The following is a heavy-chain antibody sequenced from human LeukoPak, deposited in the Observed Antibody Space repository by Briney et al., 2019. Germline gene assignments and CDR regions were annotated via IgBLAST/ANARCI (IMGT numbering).Heavy chain of an antibody. J-gene: IGHJ4*02. Sequence: PGGSLRLSCAASGFTFSSFAMYWVRQAPGKGLEWVSGITDSGGSIYHADSVKGRFTMSRDNSKNTLYLQMNSLRAEDTALYYCAKGQILESRLDYWGQGALVTVSS. CDR3: AKGQILESRLDY. V-gene: IGHV3-23*01. CDR2: ITDSGGSI. CDR1: GFTFSSFA.